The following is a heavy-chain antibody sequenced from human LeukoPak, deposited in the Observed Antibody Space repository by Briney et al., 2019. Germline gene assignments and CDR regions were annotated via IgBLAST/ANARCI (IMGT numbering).Heavy chain of an antibody. D-gene: IGHD3-10*01. CDR1: GRSITNYY. CDR2: IYASGST. CDR3: ARGGRFPDS. J-gene: IGHJ4*02. V-gene: IGHV4-4*07. Sequence: TASETLSLTCTVSGRSITNYYWSWIRQPAGKGLEWIGRIYASGSTNYNPSLKSRVTMSVDSSKNQFSLNLSSVTAADTAVYYCARGGRFPDSWGQGTLVTVSS.